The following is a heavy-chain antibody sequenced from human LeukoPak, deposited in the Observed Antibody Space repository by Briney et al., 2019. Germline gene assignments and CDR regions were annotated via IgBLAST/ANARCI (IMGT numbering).Heavy chain of an antibody. CDR1: GDSVSSNSAA. CDR2: TYYRSKWYN. J-gene: IGHJ6*03. D-gene: IGHD6-13*01. Sequence: SQTLSLTCAISGDSVSSNSAAWNWIRQSPSRGLEWLGRTYYRSKWYNDYAVSVKSRITINPDTSKNQFSLQLNSVTPEDTAVYYCAREVGRGSSLWGYYYYYMDVWGKGTTVTISS. V-gene: IGHV6-1*01. CDR3: AREVGRGSSLWGYYYYYMDV.